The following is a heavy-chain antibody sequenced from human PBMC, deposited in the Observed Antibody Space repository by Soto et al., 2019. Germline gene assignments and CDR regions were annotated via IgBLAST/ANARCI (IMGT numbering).Heavy chain of an antibody. V-gene: IGHV1-2*04. CDR1: GYTFTGYY. CDR3: ARASYCSSTSCYRPIAAAGTASYFDY. D-gene: IGHD2-2*02. CDR2: INPNSGGT. J-gene: IGHJ4*02. Sequence: ASVKVSCKASGYTFTGYYMHWVRQAPGQGLEWMGWINPNSGGTNYAQKFQGWVTMIRDTSISTAYMELSRLRSDDTAVYYCARASYCSSTSCYRPIAAAGTASYFDYWGQGTLVTVSS.